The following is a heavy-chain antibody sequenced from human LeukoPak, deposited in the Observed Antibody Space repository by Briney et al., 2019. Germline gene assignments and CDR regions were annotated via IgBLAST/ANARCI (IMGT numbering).Heavy chain of an antibody. CDR1: GGTFSSYA. D-gene: IGHD6-13*01. CDR3: ARRLIAAAGYNWFDP. CDR2: IIPIFGTA. J-gene: IGHJ5*02. Sequence: GASVKVSCKASGGTFSSYAISWVRQAPGQGLEWMGGIIPIFGTANYAQKFQGRVTITADESTSTAYMELSSLRSEDTAVYYCARRLIAAAGYNWFDPWGQGTLVTVSS. V-gene: IGHV1-69*13.